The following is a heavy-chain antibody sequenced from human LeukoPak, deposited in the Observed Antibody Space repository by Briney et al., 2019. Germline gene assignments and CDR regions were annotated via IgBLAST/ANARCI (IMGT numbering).Heavy chain of an antibody. Sequence: ASVKVSCKASGYTFTSYGISWVRQAPGQRLEWMAWISAYNGNTNNAQKLQGRVTMTTDTSTSTAYMELRSLRSDDTAVYYCARDYGSGSYGNWFDPWGQGTLVTVSS. CDR2: ISAYNGNT. CDR1: GYTFTSYG. V-gene: IGHV1-18*01. D-gene: IGHD3-10*01. J-gene: IGHJ5*02. CDR3: ARDYGSGSYGNWFDP.